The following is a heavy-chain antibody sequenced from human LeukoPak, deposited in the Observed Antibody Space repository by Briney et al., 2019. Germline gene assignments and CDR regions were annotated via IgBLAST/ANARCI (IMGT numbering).Heavy chain of an antibody. Sequence: ASVKVSCKASGYTFTGYYMHWVRQAPGQGLEWMGWINPNSGGTNYAQKFQGRVTMTRDTSISTAYMELSRLRSDDTAVYYCARAKMESSWSLRYYYMDVWGKGTTVTVSS. J-gene: IGHJ6*03. CDR1: GYTFTGYY. D-gene: IGHD6-13*01. V-gene: IGHV1-2*02. CDR2: INPNSGGT. CDR3: ARAKMESSWSLRYYYMDV.